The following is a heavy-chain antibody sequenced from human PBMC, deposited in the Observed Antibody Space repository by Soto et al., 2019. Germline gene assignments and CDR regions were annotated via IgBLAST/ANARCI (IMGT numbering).Heavy chain of an antibody. J-gene: IGHJ4*02. CDR2: ISYDGSKK. CDR1: GFTFSSYG. CDR3: EKDCYNYGEFDY. V-gene: IGHV3-30*18. Sequence: GGSLRLSCAASGFTFSSYGMHWVRQAPGKGLEWVAVISYDGSKKYYADSVKGRFTISRDNSKNTLYLQMNSLKVEDTAVYYCEKDCYNYGEFDYWGQGTLVTVSS. D-gene: IGHD5-18*01.